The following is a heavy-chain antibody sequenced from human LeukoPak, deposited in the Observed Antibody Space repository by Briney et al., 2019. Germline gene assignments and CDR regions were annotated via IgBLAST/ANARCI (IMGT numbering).Heavy chain of an antibody. CDR2: IYYSGST. CDR1: GGSISSSSYY. V-gene: IGHV4-39*01. CDR3: ARLGSTGGGYSYYMDV. Sequence: SETLSLTCTVSGGSISSSSYYWGWIRQPPGKGLEWIGSIYYSGSTYYNPSLKSRATISVDTSKNQFSLKLSSVTAADTAVYYCARLGSTGGGYSYYMDVWGKGTRVTIP. J-gene: IGHJ6*03. D-gene: IGHD2-2*01.